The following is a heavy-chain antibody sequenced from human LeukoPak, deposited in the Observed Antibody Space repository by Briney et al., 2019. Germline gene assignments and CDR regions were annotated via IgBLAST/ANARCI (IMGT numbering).Heavy chain of an antibody. D-gene: IGHD2-21*01. CDR3: ARTSFPKNYYGSYV. J-gene: IGHJ6*04. Sequence: GGSLRLSCAASGFTFSSYEMNWVRQAPGKGLEWVSYISSSGSTIYYADSVKGRFTISRDNARNSLYLQMNSLRAEDTAVYYCARTSFPKNYYGSYVWGKGTTVTVSS. V-gene: IGHV3-48*03. CDR1: GFTFSSYE. CDR2: ISSSGSTI.